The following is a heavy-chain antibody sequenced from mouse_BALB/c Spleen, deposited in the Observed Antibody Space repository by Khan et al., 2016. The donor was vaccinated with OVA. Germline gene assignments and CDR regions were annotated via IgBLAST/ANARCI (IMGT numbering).Heavy chain of an antibody. Sequence: VQLQQSGAEFVKPGASVKLSCTASGFNIKDTYMHWINQRPQQGLVWIGRIDPANGNVKYDPNFQDKATIAADASSNTAYLHLSSLTSEDTAGYYCTRGAYNGLFAYWGQGTLVTVSA. CDR1: GFNIKDTY. V-gene: IGHV14-3*02. CDR3: TRGAYNGLFAY. CDR2: IDPANGNV. D-gene: IGHD2-10*01. J-gene: IGHJ3*01.